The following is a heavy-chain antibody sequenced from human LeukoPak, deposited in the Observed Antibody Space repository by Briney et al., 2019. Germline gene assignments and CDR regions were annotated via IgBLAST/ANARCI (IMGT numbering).Heavy chain of an antibody. V-gene: IGHV3-30*18. CDR1: GFTFSNYA. D-gene: IGHD6-19*01. CDR3: AKGEGGDSGWYGDY. J-gene: IGHJ4*02. CDR2: ISYDGTDK. Sequence: GRSLRLSCAASGFTFSNYAMHCVRQAPGKGLEWVAVISYDGTDKYYADSGKGRFTISRDNSKNTLFLQMNSLRAEDTAMYYCAKGEGGDSGWYGDYWGQGTLVTVSS.